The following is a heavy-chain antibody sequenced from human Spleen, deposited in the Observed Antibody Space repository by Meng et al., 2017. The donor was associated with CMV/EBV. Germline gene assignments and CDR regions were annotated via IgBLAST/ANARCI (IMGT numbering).Heavy chain of an antibody. CDR1: GFTFSSYN. CDR3: AKEEAHYDFWSGGYNYNGMDV. J-gene: IGHJ6*02. D-gene: IGHD3-3*01. Sequence: GESLKISCAASGFTFSSYNMNWVRQAPGKGLEWLANIKQDGSEKYYVDSVKGRFTISRDNSKNTLYLQMNSLRVEDTAVYYCAKEEAHYDFWSGGYNYNGMDVWGQGTTVTVSS. V-gene: IGHV3-7*01. CDR2: IKQDGSEK.